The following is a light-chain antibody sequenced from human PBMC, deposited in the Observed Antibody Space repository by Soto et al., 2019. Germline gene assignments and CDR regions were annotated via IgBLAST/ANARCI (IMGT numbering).Light chain of an antibody. J-gene: IGKJ1*01. Sequence: DIQMTQSPSSLSASVGDRVTITCRASQSISGYLNWYQQKSGQAPKLLMYAASTLQSGVPSRFSGSGSGTDFTLTISSLQPEDSATYYCQQSDSMPWTFGQVTKVEIQ. CDR3: QQSDSMPWT. CDR1: QSISGY. CDR2: AAS. V-gene: IGKV1-39*01.